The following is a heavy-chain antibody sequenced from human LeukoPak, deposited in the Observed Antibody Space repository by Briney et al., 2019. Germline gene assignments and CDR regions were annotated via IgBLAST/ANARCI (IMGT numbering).Heavy chain of an antibody. CDR2: ISAYNGNT. J-gene: IGHJ6*03. V-gene: IGHV1-18*01. CDR3: AGAGDIVVVPAEYYYYYYMDV. CDR1: GYTFTSYG. Sequence: ASVKVSCKASGYTFTSYGISWVRQAPGQGLEWMGWISAYNGNTNYAQKLQGRVTMTTDTSTSTVYMELSSLRSEDTAVYYCAGAGDIVVVPAEYYYYYYMDVWGKGTTVTVSS. D-gene: IGHD2-2*01.